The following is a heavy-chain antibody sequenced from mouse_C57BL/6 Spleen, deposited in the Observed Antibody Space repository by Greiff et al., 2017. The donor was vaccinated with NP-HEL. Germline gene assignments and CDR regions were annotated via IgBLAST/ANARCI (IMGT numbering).Heavy chain of an antibody. CDR2: IRSKSNNYAT. Sequence: EVKVVESGGGLVQPKGSLKLSCAASGFSFNTYAMNWVRQAPGKGLEWVARIRSKSNNYATYYADSVKDRFTISRDDSESMLYLQMNNLKTEDTAMYYCVRQDWTYWYFDVWGTGTTVTVSS. J-gene: IGHJ1*03. D-gene: IGHD4-1*01. CDR1: GFSFNTYA. CDR3: VRQDWTYWYFDV. V-gene: IGHV10-1*01.